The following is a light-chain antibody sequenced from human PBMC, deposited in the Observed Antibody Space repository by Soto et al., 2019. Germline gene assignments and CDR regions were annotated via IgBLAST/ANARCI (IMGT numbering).Light chain of an antibody. CDR3: QTWGTAIVV. V-gene: IGLV4-69*01. Sequence: QPVLTQSPAVSASLGASVKLTCTLSSGYSTYAIAWHQQQPEKGPRFLMKVNSDGSHSKGDGIPDRFSGSSSGTERYLTISNLQSEDEADYYCQTWGTAIVVFGGGTKLTVL. CDR1: SGYSTYA. CDR2: VNSDGSH. J-gene: IGLJ2*01.